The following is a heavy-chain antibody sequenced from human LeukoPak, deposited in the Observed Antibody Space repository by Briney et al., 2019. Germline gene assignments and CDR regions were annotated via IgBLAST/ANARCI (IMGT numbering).Heavy chain of an antibody. Sequence: GRSLRLSCAASGFTFDDYGMHWVRQAPGKGLEWVSGISWNSGSIGYADSVKGRFTISRDNAKSTLYLQMNSLRADDMALYYCTKASGYSSGAVDYWGQGTLATVSS. J-gene: IGHJ4*02. D-gene: IGHD5-18*01. CDR3: TKASGYSSGAVDY. CDR1: GFTFDDYG. CDR2: ISWNSGSI. V-gene: IGHV3-9*03.